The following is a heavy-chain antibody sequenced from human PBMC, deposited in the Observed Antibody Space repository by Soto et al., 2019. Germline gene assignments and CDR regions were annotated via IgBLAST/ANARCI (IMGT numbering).Heavy chain of an antibody. J-gene: IGHJ6*02. D-gene: IGHD2-2*01. V-gene: IGHV3-30*17. CDR1: GFMLGDYA. CDR3: ARPYYSRTTCPPYYYYYGLNV. CDR2: ISFDGIQK. Sequence: PGGSLRLSCAGSGFMLGDYALHWVRQAPGKGLEWLAVISFDGIQKYYADSVQGRFTISRDNSQNTLYLEMNSLIAGDTAVYYCARPYYSRTTCPPYYYYYGLNVWGQGTAVTVSS.